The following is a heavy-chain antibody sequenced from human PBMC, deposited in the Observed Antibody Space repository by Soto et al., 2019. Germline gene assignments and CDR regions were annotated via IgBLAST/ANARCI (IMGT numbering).Heavy chain of an antibody. CDR2: IIPVFTTA. V-gene: IGHV1-69*18. J-gene: IGHJ4*02. CDR3: ASSRTYIGDYHEVVVDY. D-gene: IGHD1-26*01. CDR1: GDAFSSSV. Sequence: QVQLEQSGAEVKKPGSSVKVSCKASGDAFSSSVVSWVRQAPGQGLEWMGRIIPVFTTATYAQKFQDRVTITADVSTSTAYMELSSPRSEDSAVYCCASSRTYIGDYHEVVVDYWGQGTLVTVSS.